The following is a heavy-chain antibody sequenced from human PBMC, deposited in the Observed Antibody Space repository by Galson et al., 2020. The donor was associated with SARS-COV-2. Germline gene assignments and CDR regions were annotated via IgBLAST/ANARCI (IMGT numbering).Heavy chain of an antibody. CDR3: ARDRLQLWYPDGMDV. J-gene: IGHJ6*02. V-gene: IGHV3-66*01. CDR1: GFTVNNNH. D-gene: IGHD5-18*01. CDR2: INNVGST. Sequence: TGGSLRLSCAASGFTVNNNHLSWVRQAPGKGLEWVSVINNVGSTDYADSVKGRFTISRDNSKNTLYLQMSSLRVEDTAVYYCARDRLQLWYPDGMDVWGQGTTVTVSS.